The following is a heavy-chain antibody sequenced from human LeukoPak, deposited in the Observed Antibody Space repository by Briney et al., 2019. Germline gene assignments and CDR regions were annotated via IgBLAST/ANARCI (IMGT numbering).Heavy chain of an antibody. Sequence: ASVKVSCKASGGTFSSYAISWVRQAPGQGLEWMGRIIPILGIANYAQKFQGRVTITADKSTSTAYMELSSLRSEDTAVYYCARTLLDLVLLDYYYYGMDVWGQGTTVTVSS. V-gene: IGHV1-69*04. CDR3: ARTLLDLVLLDYYYYGMDV. CDR2: IIPILGIA. CDR1: GGTFSSYA. J-gene: IGHJ6*02. D-gene: IGHD6-13*01.